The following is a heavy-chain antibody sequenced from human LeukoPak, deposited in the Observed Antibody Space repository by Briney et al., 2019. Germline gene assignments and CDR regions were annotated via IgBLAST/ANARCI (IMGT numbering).Heavy chain of an antibody. CDR2: IIPIFGTA. V-gene: IGHV1-69*06. J-gene: IGHJ6*03. D-gene: IGHD3-16*01. CDR3: AREIEGVWGEGYYYYYYMDV. CDR1: GGTFSSYA. Sequence: ASVKVSCKASGGTFSSYAISWVRQAPGQGLEWMGGIIPIFGTANYAQKFQGRVTITADKSTSTAYMELSSLRSEDTAVYYCAREIEGVWGEGYYYYYYMDVWGKGTTVTVSS.